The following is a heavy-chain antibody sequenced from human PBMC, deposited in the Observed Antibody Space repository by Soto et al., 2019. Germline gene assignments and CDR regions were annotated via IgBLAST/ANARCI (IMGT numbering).Heavy chain of an antibody. Sequence: ASVKVSCKASGGTFSTFGISWVRQAPGQGLEWMGGIIPFFGTAKYSQKFEDRITITADESTSTAYMELSSLRSEDTAVYYCARGDCTNGVCRLGLFYYYGMDVWGQGTTVTVSS. V-gene: IGHV1-69*13. CDR1: GGTFSTFG. CDR2: IIPFFGTA. D-gene: IGHD2-8*01. CDR3: ARGDCTNGVCRLGLFYYYGMDV. J-gene: IGHJ6*02.